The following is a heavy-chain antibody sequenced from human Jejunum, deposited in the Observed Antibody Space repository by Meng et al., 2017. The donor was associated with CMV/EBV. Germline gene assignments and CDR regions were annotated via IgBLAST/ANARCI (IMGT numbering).Heavy chain of an antibody. CDR1: GGFVSGDYS. CDR2: IYNNGNT. Sequence: QVQPQESGPGRVKPSQTLSLTCSVSGGFVSGDYSWSWIRQSPGKGMEWIGYIYNNGNTDYNPSLKSRVSISVDTSKNEVSLTLRSVTAADTAVYYCAGLFQYDILTGSWYWGQGTLVTVSS. D-gene: IGHD3-9*01. J-gene: IGHJ4*02. CDR3: AGLFQYDILTGSWY. V-gene: IGHV4-30-4*08.